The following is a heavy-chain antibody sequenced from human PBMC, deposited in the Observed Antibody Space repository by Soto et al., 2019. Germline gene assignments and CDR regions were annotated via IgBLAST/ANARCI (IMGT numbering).Heavy chain of an antibody. CDR2: ISSSSSYI. CDR3: SRDIYLQLWFDDYYYGMDL. CDR1: GFTFSSYS. J-gene: IGHJ6*02. D-gene: IGHD5-18*01. Sequence: GWSLRLACAASGFTFSSYSMNWVRQAPGKGLEWVSSISSSSSYIYYADSVKGRFTITRDNAKNSLYLQMNSLRAEDTAGYYFSRDIYLQLWFDDYYYGMDLCGQGTSVTVS. V-gene: IGHV3-21*01.